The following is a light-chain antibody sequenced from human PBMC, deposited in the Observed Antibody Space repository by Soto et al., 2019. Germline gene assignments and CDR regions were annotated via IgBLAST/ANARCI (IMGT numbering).Light chain of an antibody. CDR2: DAS. Sequence: DFQIINSPSTVSASVRDRVTITCRASQNIRSRLAWFQQKPGKAPKLLIYDASSLESGVPSRFSGSGSGTEFTLTISSLQPDDFATYYCQHYDSYSEAFGQGTKVDIK. V-gene: IGKV1-5*01. J-gene: IGKJ1*01. CDR3: QHYDSYSEA. CDR1: QNIRSR.